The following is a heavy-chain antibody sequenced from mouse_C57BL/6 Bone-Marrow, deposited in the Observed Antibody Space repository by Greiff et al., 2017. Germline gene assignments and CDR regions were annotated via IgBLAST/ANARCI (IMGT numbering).Heavy chain of an antibody. J-gene: IGHJ2*01. D-gene: IGHD2-3*01. CDR2: IDPSDSYT. V-gene: IGHV1-50*01. CDR1: GYTFTSYW. CDR3: ARDGYYGY. Sequence: QVQLQQPGAELVKPGASVQLSCKASGYTFTSYWMQWVKQRPGQGLEWIGEIDPSDSYTNYNQKFKGKATLTVDTSSSTAYMQLSSLTSEDSAVYYCARDGYYGYWGQGTTLTVSS.